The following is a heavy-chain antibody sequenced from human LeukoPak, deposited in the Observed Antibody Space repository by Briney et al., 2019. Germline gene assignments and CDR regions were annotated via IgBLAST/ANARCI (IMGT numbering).Heavy chain of an antibody. CDR2: ISYDGSNK. CDR3: ARELSTSRLDY. J-gene: IGHJ4*02. V-gene: IGHV3-30*19. CDR1: GFTFSSYG. Sequence: PGGSLRLSCAASGFTFSSYGMHWVRQAPGKGLEWVAVISYDGSNKYYADSVKGRFTISRDNSKNTLYLQMNSLRAEDTAVYYCARELSTSRLDYWGQGTLVTVSS.